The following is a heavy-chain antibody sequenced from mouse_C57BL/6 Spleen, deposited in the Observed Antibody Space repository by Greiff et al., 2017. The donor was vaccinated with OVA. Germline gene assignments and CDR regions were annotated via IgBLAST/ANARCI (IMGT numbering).Heavy chain of an antibody. V-gene: IGHV1-4*01. D-gene: IGHD2-3*01. CDR2: ITPSSGYT. J-gene: IGHJ4*01. CDR1: GYTFTSYS. Sequence: QVQLQQSGAELARPGASVKMSCKASGYTFTSYSMHWVNQRPGQGLEWIGYITPSSGYTKYNQKFKDKATLTADKSSSTAYMQLSSLTSEDSAVYYCARASCDDGYSHAMDYWGQGTPVTVSS. CDR3: ARASCDDGYSHAMDY.